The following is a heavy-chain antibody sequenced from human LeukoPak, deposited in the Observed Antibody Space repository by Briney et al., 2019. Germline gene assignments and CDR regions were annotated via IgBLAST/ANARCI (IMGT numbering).Heavy chain of an antibody. V-gene: IGHV1-8*01. Sequence: ASVKLSCKASGYTFTSYDINWVRQATGQGLEWMVWMNPNGGNTGYAQKFQGRVTMTRNTSISTAYMELSSLRSEDTAVYYCARYYDSSGTHFGMDVWGQGTTVTVSS. D-gene: IGHD3-22*01. J-gene: IGHJ6*02. CDR1: GYTFTSYD. CDR2: MNPNGGNT. CDR3: ARYYDSSGTHFGMDV.